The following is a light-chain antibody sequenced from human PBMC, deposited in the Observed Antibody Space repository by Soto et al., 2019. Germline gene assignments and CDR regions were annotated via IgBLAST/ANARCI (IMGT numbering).Light chain of an antibody. V-gene: IGKV1-5*03. CDR3: QQHHALWT. J-gene: IGKJ1*01. CDR1: QSISNW. CDR2: KAS. Sequence: DIQMTHSPSTLSASVGDRVTITCRASQSISNWLAWYQQKPGKAPNLLIYKASSLKSGVPSRFSGSGSGTEFTLTISSLQPDDFATYYCQQHHALWTFGQGTKVDIK.